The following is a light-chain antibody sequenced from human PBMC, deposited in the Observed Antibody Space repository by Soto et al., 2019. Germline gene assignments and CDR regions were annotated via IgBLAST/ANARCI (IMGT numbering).Light chain of an antibody. CDR3: QSYDSSLSGSV. Sequence: QAVVTQPPSVSGAPGHRFTISCTGSSSNIGAGYDVHWYQQLPGTAPKLLIYGNSNRPSGVPDRFSGSKSGTSASLAITGLQAEDEADYYCQSYDSSLSGSVFGGGTKLTVL. CDR1: SSNIGAGYD. CDR2: GNS. V-gene: IGLV1-40*01. J-gene: IGLJ2*01.